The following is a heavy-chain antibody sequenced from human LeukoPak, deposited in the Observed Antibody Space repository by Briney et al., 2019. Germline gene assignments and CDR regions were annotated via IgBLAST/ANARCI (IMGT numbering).Heavy chain of an antibody. Sequence: PGGSLRLSCAASGFTFSRYWMIWVRQAPGKGLEWVANIKQDGSEKNYVDSVKGRFTISRDNSKNTLYLQMNSLRADDTAVYYCAKSPLGTRILLDYWGQGTLVAVSS. CDR2: IKQDGSEK. CDR3: AKSPLGTRILLDY. V-gene: IGHV3-7*03. D-gene: IGHD1-26*01. CDR1: GFTFSRYW. J-gene: IGHJ4*02.